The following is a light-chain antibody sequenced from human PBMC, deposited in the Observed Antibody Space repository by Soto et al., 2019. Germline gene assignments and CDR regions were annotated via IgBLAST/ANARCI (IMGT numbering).Light chain of an antibody. CDR1: QSVRSSY. Sequence: EIVLTQSPGTLSSSTGERATLSCRASQSVRSSYLAWYQHKPGQAPRLLIYGASSRATGIPDRFSGSGSGTDFTLTISRLEPEDFAVYYCQQYGSSPPLTFGGGTKVDIK. J-gene: IGKJ4*01. CDR3: QQYGSSPPLT. V-gene: IGKV3-20*01. CDR2: GAS.